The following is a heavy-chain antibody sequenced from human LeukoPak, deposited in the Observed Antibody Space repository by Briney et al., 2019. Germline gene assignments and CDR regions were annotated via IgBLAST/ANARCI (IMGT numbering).Heavy chain of an antibody. CDR2: IYYSGST. Sequence: SGTLSLTCTVSGGSISSYYWSWIRQPPGKGLEWIGYIYYSGSTYYNPSLKSRVTISVDTSKNQFSLKLSSVTAADTAVYYCTRDFRGATFDIWGQGTMVTVSS. V-gene: IGHV4-59*01. CDR3: TRDFRGATFDI. CDR1: GGSISSYY. D-gene: IGHD2-15*01. J-gene: IGHJ3*02.